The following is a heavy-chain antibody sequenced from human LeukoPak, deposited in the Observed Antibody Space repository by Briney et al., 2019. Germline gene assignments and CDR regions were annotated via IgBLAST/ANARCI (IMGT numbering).Heavy chain of an antibody. J-gene: IGHJ5*02. D-gene: IGHD6-13*01. CDR1: GYTFSNYG. V-gene: IGHV1-18*01. CDR3: ARDKNSSTWYWFHP. CDR2: ISGYNGHT. Sequence: ASVKVSCKASGYTFSNYGISWVRQAPGQGLEWMGWISGYNGHTNYAQNLQGRVTMTTDTSTSTTYMELGSLRSDDTAVYYCARDKNSSTWYWFHPWGQGTLVTVSS.